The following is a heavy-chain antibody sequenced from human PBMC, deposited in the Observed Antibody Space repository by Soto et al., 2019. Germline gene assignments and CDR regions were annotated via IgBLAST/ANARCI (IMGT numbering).Heavy chain of an antibody. CDR3: ARSRITIFGVVEYYFDY. V-gene: IGHV4-39*01. Sequence: SETLSLTCTVSGGSISSSSYYWGWIRQPPGKGLEWIGSIYYSGSTYYNPSLKSRVTISVDTSKNQFSLKLSSVTAADTAVYYCARSRITIFGVVEYYFDYWGQGTLVTVS. J-gene: IGHJ4*02. CDR1: GGSISSSSYY. CDR2: IYYSGST. D-gene: IGHD3-3*01.